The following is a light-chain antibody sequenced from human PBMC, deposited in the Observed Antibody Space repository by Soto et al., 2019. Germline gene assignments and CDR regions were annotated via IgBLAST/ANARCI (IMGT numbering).Light chain of an antibody. CDR1: QSISSY. Sequence: DIQMTQSPSSLSASVGDRVTITCRASQSISSYLNWYQQKPGKAPKLLIYAASSLQSGVPSRFSGSGSGTDFALTISSLQPEDFATDYCQQSYSTPAWTFGQGTQVEIK. V-gene: IGKV1-39*01. CDR2: AAS. J-gene: IGKJ1*01. CDR3: QQSYSTPAWT.